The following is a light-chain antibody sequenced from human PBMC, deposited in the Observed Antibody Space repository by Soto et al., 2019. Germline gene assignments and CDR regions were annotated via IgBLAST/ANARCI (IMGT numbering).Light chain of an antibody. V-gene: IGLV2-18*02. CDR1: SSDVGSYDA. J-gene: IGLJ2*01. CDR3: TSYTTSNTVV. Sequence: QSALTHPPSVSGSPGQSVTISCSGTSSDVGSYDAVSWYQQSPGTAPELIIYGVNNRPSGVPNRFSGSKSGNTASLTVSGLQAEDEADYYCTSYTTSNTVVFGGGTKLTVL. CDR2: GVN.